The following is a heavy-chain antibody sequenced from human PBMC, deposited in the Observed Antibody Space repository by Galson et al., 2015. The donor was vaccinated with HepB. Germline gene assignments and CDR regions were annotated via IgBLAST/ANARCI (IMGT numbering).Heavy chain of an antibody. Sequence: SVKVSCKASGGTFSSYAISWVRQAPGQGLEWMGGIIPIFGTANYAQKFQGRVTITADESTSTAYMELSSLRSEDTAVYYCARDRGPRRDSWESIDYWGQGTLVTVSS. V-gene: IGHV1-69*13. J-gene: IGHJ4*02. D-gene: IGHD1-26*01. CDR1: GGTFSSYA. CDR2: IIPIFGTA. CDR3: ARDRGPRRDSWESIDY.